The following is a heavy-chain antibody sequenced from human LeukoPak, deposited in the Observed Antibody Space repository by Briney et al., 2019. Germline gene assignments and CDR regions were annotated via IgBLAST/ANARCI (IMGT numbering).Heavy chain of an antibody. CDR1: GYSFATYW. J-gene: IGHJ5*02. CDR2: IYPGDSDT. Sequence: GESLKISCRGSGYSFATYWIGWVRQMPGKGLEWMAVIYPGDSDTRYSPSFQGQVTIPADKSINTAYLQWSSLKASDSAMYYCARLGGENYYDSSGYYYAWLDPWGQGTLVTVSS. V-gene: IGHV5-51*01. D-gene: IGHD3-22*01. CDR3: ARLGGENYYDSSGYYYAWLDP.